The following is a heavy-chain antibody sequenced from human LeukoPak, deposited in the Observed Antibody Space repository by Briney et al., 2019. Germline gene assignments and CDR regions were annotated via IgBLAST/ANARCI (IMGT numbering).Heavy chain of an antibody. CDR1: AYTFTSDG. Sequence: ASVKICCKASAYTFTSDGISRVRKAPGQGLKRMGWISAYNRNTNYAQKLQGRVTMTTATSTSTAYMELKSLRSDDTAVYCCARDIVVVPAAISLDYWGQGTLVTVSS. V-gene: IGHV1-18*01. CDR3: ARDIVVVPAAISLDY. D-gene: IGHD2-2*02. J-gene: IGHJ4*02. CDR2: ISAYNRNT.